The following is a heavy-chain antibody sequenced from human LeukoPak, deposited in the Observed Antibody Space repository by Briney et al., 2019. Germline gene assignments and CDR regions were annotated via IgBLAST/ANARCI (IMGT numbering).Heavy chain of an antibody. D-gene: IGHD7-27*01. CDR2: ISSSGNTI. CDR1: GFTFSSYE. J-gene: IGHJ4*02. Sequence: PGGSLRLSCAASGFTFSSYEMNWVRQAPGKGLEWVSYISSSGNTIYYADSVKGRFTISRDNAKNSLYLQMNSLRAEETAVYYCARIHKLGILAHFDYWGQGTLVTVSS. V-gene: IGHV3-48*03. CDR3: ARIHKLGILAHFDY.